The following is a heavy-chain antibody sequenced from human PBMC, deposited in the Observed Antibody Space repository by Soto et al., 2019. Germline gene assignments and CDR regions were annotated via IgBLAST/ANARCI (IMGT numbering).Heavy chain of an antibody. CDR3: ASTLIGSGYSLFDY. D-gene: IGHD3-22*01. CDR1: GGSISSYY. J-gene: IGHJ4*02. V-gene: IGHV4-59*01. Sequence: QVQLQESGPGLVKPSETLSLTCTVSGGSISSYYWSWIRQPPGKGLEWIGYIYYSGSTNYNPSLKSRVTISVDTSKNQFSLKLSSVTAADTAVYYCASTLIGSGYSLFDYWGQGTLVTVSS. CDR2: IYYSGST.